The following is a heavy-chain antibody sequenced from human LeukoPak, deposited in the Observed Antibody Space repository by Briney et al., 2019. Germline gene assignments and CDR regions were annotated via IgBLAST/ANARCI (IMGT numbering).Heavy chain of an antibody. V-gene: IGHV1-8*01. Sequence: ASVKVSCKASGYTSTSYDFNWVRQATGQGLEWMGWMNPNSGNTGYAQKFQGRVTMTRNTSIGAAYMELRSLRSEDTAVYYCARDTKLAPFDYWGQGTLVTVSS. J-gene: IGHJ4*02. CDR3: ARDTKLAPFDY. CDR2: MNPNSGNT. D-gene: IGHD2-8*01. CDR1: GYTSTSYD.